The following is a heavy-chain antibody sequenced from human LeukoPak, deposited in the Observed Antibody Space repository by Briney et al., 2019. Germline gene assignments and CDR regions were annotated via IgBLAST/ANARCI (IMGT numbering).Heavy chain of an antibody. Sequence: ASVKVSCKSSGYTFTSYYMYWVRQAPGQGLEWMGIINPSGGSTSYAQKFQGRVTMTRVTSTSTVYMELSSLRSEDTAVYYCARDSGMVRGTVDYWGQGTLVTVSS. CDR2: INPSGGST. V-gene: IGHV1-46*01. CDR3: ARDSGMVRGTVDY. CDR1: GYTFTSYY. J-gene: IGHJ4*02. D-gene: IGHD3-10*01.